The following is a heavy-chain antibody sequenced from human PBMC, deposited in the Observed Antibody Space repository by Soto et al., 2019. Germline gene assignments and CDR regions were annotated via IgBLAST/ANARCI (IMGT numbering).Heavy chain of an antibody. CDR1: VFTFSRYS. J-gene: IGHJ4*02. CDR3: ARESEDRTSNFDY. V-gene: IGHV3-21*01. CDR2: ISSTTNYI. Sequence: GGSLRLSCAASVFTFSRYSMNWVRLAPGKGLEWVSSISSTTNYIYYAESMKGRFTVSRDNAKNSVYLDMNSLSAEDTAVYYCARESEDRTSNFDYWGQGTLVTVHS.